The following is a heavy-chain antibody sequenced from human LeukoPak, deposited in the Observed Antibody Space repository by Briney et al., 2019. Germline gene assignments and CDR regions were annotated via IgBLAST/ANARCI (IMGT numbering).Heavy chain of an antibody. D-gene: IGHD2-15*01. CDR3: AREVVVAAISPDYYYYMDV. V-gene: IGHV4-4*07. J-gene: IGHJ6*03. CDR1: GASISSYY. Sequence: SETLSLTCNVSGASISSYYWSWIRQPAGKGLEWIGRIYTSGSTNYNPSLKSRVTMSVDTSKNQFSLKLSSVTAADTAVYYCAREVVVAAISPDYYYYMDVWGKGTTVTVSS. CDR2: IYTSGST.